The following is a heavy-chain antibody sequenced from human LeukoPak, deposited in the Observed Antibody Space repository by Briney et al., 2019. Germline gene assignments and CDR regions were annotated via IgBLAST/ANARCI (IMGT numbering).Heavy chain of an antibody. Sequence: SETLSLTCTVSGGSISSYYWSWIRQPPGKGLEWIGYIYYSGSINYNPSLKSRVTISVDTSKNQFSLKLSSVTAADTAVYYCARESEWLLPYFDYWGQGTLVTVSS. J-gene: IGHJ4*02. CDR3: ARESEWLLPYFDY. CDR1: GGSISSYY. V-gene: IGHV4-59*01. D-gene: IGHD3-22*01. CDR2: IYYSGSI.